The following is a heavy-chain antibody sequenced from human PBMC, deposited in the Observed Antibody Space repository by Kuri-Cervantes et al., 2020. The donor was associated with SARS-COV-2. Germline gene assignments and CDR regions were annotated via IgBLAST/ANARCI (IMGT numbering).Heavy chain of an antibody. Sequence: GGSLRLSCAASGFTFDDYAMHWVRQAPGKGLEWVSGISWNSGSIGYADSVKGRFTISRDNAKNTLYLQMNSLRAEDTAVYYCARICSSTSCLGNYFDYWGQGTLVTVSS. V-gene: IGHV3-9*01. CDR1: GFTFDDYA. J-gene: IGHJ4*02. D-gene: IGHD2-2*01. CDR2: ISWNSGSI. CDR3: ARICSSTSCLGNYFDY.